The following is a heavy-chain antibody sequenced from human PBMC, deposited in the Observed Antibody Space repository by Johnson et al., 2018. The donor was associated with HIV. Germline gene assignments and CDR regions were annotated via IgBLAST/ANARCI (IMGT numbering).Heavy chain of an antibody. J-gene: IGHJ3*02. D-gene: IGHD3/OR15-3a*01. V-gene: IGHV3-30*18. Sequence: QVQLVESGGGVVRPGRSLRLSCAASGFTFSSFGMHWVRQAPGKGLEWVAVISYDGSNKYYADSVKGRFIISRDKSKNTLYLQMNSLRSEDTGVFYCAKGDLDCTDDFCYVDAFDMWGQGTMVTVSS. CDR1: GFTFSSFG. CDR3: AKGDLDCTDDFCYVDAFDM. CDR2: ISYDGSNK.